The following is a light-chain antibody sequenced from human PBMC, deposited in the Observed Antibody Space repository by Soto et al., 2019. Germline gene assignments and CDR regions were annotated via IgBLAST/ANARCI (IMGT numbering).Light chain of an antibody. CDR3: QQHHGSPFT. V-gene: IGKV3-20*01. J-gene: IGKJ3*01. CDR1: QSVPSNY. Sequence: EIVLTQSPGTLSLSPGERATLSCRASQSVPSNYLAWYQQKPGQAPRLLIHDAASRATGIPDRFSGSGSGTEFTLTISRLEPEDFAVYYCQQHHGSPFTFGPGTKVDIK. CDR2: DAA.